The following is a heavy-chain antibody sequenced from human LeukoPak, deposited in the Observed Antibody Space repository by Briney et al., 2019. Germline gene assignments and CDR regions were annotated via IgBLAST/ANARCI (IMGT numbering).Heavy chain of an antibody. CDR1: GFTFSTFA. D-gene: IGHD2-8*02. CDR3: ATYRQVLLPFES. Sequence: TGGTLRLSCAASGFTFSTFAMIWVRQPPGKELEWVSSIFPSGGEIHYADSVRGRFTISRDNSKSTLSLQMNSLRAEDTAIYYCATYRQVLLPFESWGQGTLVTVSS. CDR2: IFPSGGEI. J-gene: IGHJ4*02. V-gene: IGHV3-23*01.